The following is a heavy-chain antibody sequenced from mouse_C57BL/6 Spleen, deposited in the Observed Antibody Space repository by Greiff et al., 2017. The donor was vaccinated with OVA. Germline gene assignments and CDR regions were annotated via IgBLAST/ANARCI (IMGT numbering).Heavy chain of an antibody. V-gene: IGHV1-42*01. Sequence: EVQLQESGPELVKPGASVKISCKASGYSFTGYYMNWVKQSPEKSLEWIGEINPSTGGTTYNQKFKAKATLTVYKSSSTAYMQLKSLTSEDSAVYYCARQYGSSYGYFDVWGTGTTVTVSS. D-gene: IGHD1-1*01. CDR2: INPSTGGT. CDR3: ARQYGSSYGYFDV. J-gene: IGHJ1*03. CDR1: GYSFTGYY.